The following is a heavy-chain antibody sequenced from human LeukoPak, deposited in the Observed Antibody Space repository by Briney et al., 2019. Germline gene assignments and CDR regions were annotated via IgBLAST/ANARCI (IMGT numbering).Heavy chain of an antibody. V-gene: IGHV1-2*02. D-gene: IGHD6-19*01. J-gene: IGHJ4*02. CDR2: INPNSGGT. Sequence: ASVKVSCRTSGYTFTGYYMHWVRQAPGQGLEWMGWINPNSGGTNYAQTFQGRVTMTRDTSISTVYMELSSLRSEDTAVYYCARAPIAVAEKPFDYWGQGTLVTVSS. CDR3: ARAPIAVAEKPFDY. CDR1: GYTFTGYY.